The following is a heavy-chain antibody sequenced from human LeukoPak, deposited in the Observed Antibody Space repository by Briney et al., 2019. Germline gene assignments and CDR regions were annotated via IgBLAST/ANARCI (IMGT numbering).Heavy chain of an antibody. D-gene: IGHD1-26*01. CDR1: GGSISSGSYY. V-gene: IGHV4-61*02. CDR3: ARGAYSGSYYPWDGYYYMDV. J-gene: IGHJ6*03. Sequence: PSETLSLTCTVSGGSISSGSYYWSWIRQPAGKGLEWVGRIYTSGSTNYNPSLKSRVTISVDTSKNQFSLKLSSVTAADTAVYYCARGAYSGSYYPWDGYYYMDVWGKGTTVTVSS. CDR2: IYTSGST.